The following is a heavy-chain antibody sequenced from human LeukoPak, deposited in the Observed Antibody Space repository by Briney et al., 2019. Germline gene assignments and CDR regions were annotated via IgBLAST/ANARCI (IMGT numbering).Heavy chain of an antibody. Sequence: PGGSLRLSCAASGFTFSPYWMHWVRQVPGKGLVWVSRINTDGSDTNYADSVKGRFTISRDNAKNTLYLQMHSLRAEDTALYYCARTRARYCSTTICYTNAFGIWGQGTMVTVSS. CDR2: INTDGSDT. CDR1: GFTFSPYW. CDR3: ARTRARYCSTTICYTNAFGI. D-gene: IGHD2-2*02. V-gene: IGHV3-74*01. J-gene: IGHJ3*02.